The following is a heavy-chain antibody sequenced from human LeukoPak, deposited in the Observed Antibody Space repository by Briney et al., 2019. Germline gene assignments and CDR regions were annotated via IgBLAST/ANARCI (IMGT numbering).Heavy chain of an antibody. CDR1: GFTFSSYS. CDR3: ARGGRWLQIIDY. V-gene: IGHV3-21*01. CDR2: ISYNNNYI. J-gene: IGHJ4*02. Sequence: GGSLRLSCAASGFTFSSYSMSWVRQAPGKGLEWVSSISYNNNYIYYGDSVKGRFTISRDIAKNSLYLQLNSLRVEDTAVYYCARGGRWLQIIDYWGQGTLVTVSS. D-gene: IGHD5-24*01.